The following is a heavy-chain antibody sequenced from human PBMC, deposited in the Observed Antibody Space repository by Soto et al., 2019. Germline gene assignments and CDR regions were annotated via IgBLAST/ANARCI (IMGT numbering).Heavy chain of an antibody. D-gene: IGHD3-10*01. V-gene: IGHV4-31*02. CDR3: ARAYGSGYMDV. Sequence: QVQLQEGGPGLVKPSQTLSLTWTVFGGSISRGGDDWSWIRQHPGKGLEWMGYIYYSGSTYYNPSLKSRVTISVDTSKNQLSLKLSSVTAADTAVYYCARAYGSGYMDVWGQGTTVTVSS. J-gene: IGHJ6*02. CDR2: IYYSGST. CDR1: GGSISRGGDD.